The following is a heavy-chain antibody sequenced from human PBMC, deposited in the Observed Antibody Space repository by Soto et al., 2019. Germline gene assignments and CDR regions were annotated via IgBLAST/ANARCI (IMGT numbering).Heavy chain of an antibody. CDR1: GGTFNTYT. CDR2: VLPILGSI. D-gene: IGHD3-16*02. J-gene: IGHJ4*02. V-gene: IGHV1-69*08. Sequence: QVHLVQSGAEVKQPGSSVTVSCKASGGTFNTYTFSWVRQVPGQGLEWMGSVLPILGSINYAPEFQGRLSISADQSSTTVYMELSSLTSQDTATYYCGRIPRYSFPTSDPLDNWGQGTLVTVSS. CDR3: GRIPRYSFPTSDPLDN.